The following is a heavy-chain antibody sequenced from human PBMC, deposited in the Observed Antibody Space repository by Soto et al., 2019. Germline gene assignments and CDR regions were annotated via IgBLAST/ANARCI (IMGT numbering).Heavy chain of an antibody. J-gene: IGHJ5*02. D-gene: IGHD6-6*01. CDR1: GFPFNIYG. Sequence: QVQLVQSGAEVKKPGASVKVSCKTSGFPFNIYGFSWVRQAPGQGLKWLGWISAYSGNTNYAQNFQDRVTMTTDTSTTTAYMELRSLRSDDTAVYYCARDHDIAARRGLGWFDPWGPGTLVTVSS. CDR3: ARDHDIAARRGLGWFDP. CDR2: ISAYSGNT. V-gene: IGHV1-18*01.